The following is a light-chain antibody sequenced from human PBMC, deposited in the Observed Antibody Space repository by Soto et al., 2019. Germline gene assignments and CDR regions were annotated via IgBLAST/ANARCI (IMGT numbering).Light chain of an antibody. Sequence: DIQMTQSPSTLSASVGDRVTITCRASQSISSWLAWYQQKPGKAPKLLIYKASSLESGVPSRFSGSGSGTAFTLTISSLQPDDFATYYCQKYNSYYTFGQGTKLEIK. CDR1: QSISSW. CDR2: KAS. V-gene: IGKV1-5*03. CDR3: QKYNSYYT. J-gene: IGKJ2*01.